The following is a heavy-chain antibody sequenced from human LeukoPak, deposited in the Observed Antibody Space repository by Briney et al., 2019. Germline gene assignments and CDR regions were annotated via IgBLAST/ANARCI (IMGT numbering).Heavy chain of an antibody. CDR3: APRDYYYDMDV. Sequence: SETLSLTCAVYGGSFSGYYWSWIRQPPGKGLEWIGEINHSGSTNYSPSLKSRVTISVDTSKNQFSLKLSSVTAADTAVYYCAPRDYYYDMDVWGQGTTVTVSS. CDR2: INHSGST. CDR1: GGSFSGYY. J-gene: IGHJ6*02. V-gene: IGHV4-34*01.